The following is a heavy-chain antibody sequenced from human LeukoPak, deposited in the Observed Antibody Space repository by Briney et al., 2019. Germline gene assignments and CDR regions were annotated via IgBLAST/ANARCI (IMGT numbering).Heavy chain of an antibody. CDR2: ISGSGGST. D-gene: IGHD3-22*01. CDR1: GFTFSSYA. V-gene: IGHV3-23*01. Sequence: GGSLRLSCAASGFTFSSYAMSWVRQAPGKGLEWVSAISGSGGSTYYADSVKGRFTISRDNSKNTLYLQMNSLRAEDTAVYYCAKDHSSGYRTRPDYWGQGTLVTVSS. CDR3: AKDHSSGYRTRPDY. J-gene: IGHJ4*02.